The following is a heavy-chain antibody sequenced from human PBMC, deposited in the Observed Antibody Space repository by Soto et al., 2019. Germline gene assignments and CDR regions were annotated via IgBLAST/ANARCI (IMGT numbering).Heavy chain of an antibody. CDR1: GFTFRTYG. CDR2: TSHDGSNE. V-gene: IGHV3-30*18. CDR3: AKDPQWLAPGGWFDP. D-gene: IGHD6-19*01. Sequence: PGGSLRLSCAASGFTFRTYGMHWVRQAPGKGLEWVAGTSHDGSNEYYADSVKGRFTISRDNSKNTLYLQMNSLRPEDTAVYFCAKDPQWLAPGGWFDPWGQGTLVTVSS. J-gene: IGHJ5*02.